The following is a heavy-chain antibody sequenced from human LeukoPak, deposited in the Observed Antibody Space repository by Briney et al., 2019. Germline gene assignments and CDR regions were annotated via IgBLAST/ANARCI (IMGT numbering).Heavy chain of an antibody. Sequence: PGRSLRLSCAASGFTFSAYAMHWVRQAPGKGLEWVAVIWSDSTNKYYADSVRGRFTISRDNSKNTLYLQMSSLRAEDTAMYYCARDRLITVTTFHFDYWGQGTLDTVSS. CDR1: GFTFSAYA. CDR3: ARDRLITVTTFHFDY. CDR2: IWSDSTNK. J-gene: IGHJ4*02. D-gene: IGHD4-17*01. V-gene: IGHV3-33*01.